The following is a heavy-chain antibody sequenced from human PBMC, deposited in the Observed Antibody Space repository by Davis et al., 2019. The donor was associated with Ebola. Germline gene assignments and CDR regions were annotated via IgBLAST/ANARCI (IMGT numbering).Heavy chain of an antibody. D-gene: IGHD4-11*01. V-gene: IGHV4-59*08. CDR1: GGSISGYH. CDR2: INYSGST. Sequence: SETLSLTCTVSGGSISGYHWSWIRQPPGKGLEWLGSINYSGSTNYNPSLKSRITISVDTSKNQFSLKLSSVTAADTAVYYCARLDYPGGYYGMDVWGQGTTVTVSS. CDR3: ARLDYPGGYYGMDV. J-gene: IGHJ6*02.